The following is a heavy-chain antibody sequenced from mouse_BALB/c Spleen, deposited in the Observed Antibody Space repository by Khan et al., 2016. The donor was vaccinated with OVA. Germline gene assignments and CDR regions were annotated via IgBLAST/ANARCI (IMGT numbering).Heavy chain of an antibody. CDR3: ASMFLSYYGSNFEGYSFDY. V-gene: IGHV3-2*02. CDR1: GYSITSDYA. Sequence: EVQLQESGPGLVKPSQSLSLTCTVTGYSITSDYAWNWIRQFPGNKLEWMGYISYSGDTAYNPSLKSRISITRDTSKNKFFLQLNYVTTEDTANYSCASMFLSYYGSNFEGYSFDYWGQGTTLTVSS. D-gene: IGHD1-1*01. J-gene: IGHJ2*01. CDR2: ISYSGDT.